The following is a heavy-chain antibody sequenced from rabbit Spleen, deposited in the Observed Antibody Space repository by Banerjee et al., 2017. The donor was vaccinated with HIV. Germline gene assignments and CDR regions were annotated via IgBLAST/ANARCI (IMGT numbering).Heavy chain of an antibody. V-gene: IGHV1S40*01. D-gene: IGHD8-1*01. CDR2: IYTGSGST. CDR3: ARDTGSSFSSYGMDL. Sequence: QSLEESGGDLVKPGASLTLTCTASGFSFSSSYYMCWVRQAPGKGLEWIACIYTGSGSTYYASWAKGRFTISKTSSTTVTLQMTSLTAADTATYFCARDTGSSFSSYGMDLWGPGTLVTVS. CDR1: GFSFSSSYY. J-gene: IGHJ6*01.